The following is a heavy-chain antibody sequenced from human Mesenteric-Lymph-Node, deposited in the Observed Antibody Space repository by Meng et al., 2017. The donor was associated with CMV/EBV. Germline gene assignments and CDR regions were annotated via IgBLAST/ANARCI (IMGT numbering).Heavy chain of an antibody. V-gene: IGHV1-2*04. CDR2: INPNSGGT. CDR3: ARSILGATRGGLDY. J-gene: IGHJ4*02. D-gene: IGHD1-26*01. CDR1: GYTFSGYY. Sequence: KASGYTFSGYYIHWVRQAPGQGPEWMGWINPNSGGTNYAQKFQGWVTMTRDTSISAAYMELSGLKSDDTAVYYCARSILGATRGGLDYWGQGTLVTVSS.